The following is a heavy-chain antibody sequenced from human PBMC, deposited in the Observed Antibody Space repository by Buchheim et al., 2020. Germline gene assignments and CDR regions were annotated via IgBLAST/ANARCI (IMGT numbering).Heavy chain of an antibody. V-gene: IGHV3-66*01. D-gene: IGHD2-15*01. CDR2: LHRDGTT. CDR1: KFAVTTDY. Sequence: EVQLVESGGGLVQPGGSLRLSCAASKFAVTTDYMGWVRQAPGKGLEWVSLLHRDGTTYYADSVKVRFTISRDNSEKTLFLQMNSLRADDTAVYSCASNLFCSGDTSSEYWGQGT. CDR3: ASNLFCSGDTSSEY. J-gene: IGHJ4*02.